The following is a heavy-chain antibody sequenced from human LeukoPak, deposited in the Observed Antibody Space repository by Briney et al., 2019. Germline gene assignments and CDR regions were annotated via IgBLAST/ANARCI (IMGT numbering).Heavy chain of an antibody. D-gene: IGHD6-13*01. CDR1: GFTFSTYW. CDR2: IKQDGSEK. V-gene: IGHV3-7*01. Sequence: PGGSLRLSCEASGFTFSTYWMSWVRQAPGKGREWVANIKQDGSEKYYVDSVKGRFTISRDNAKNSLYLQMNSLRAEDTAMYYCVGDSAGNDYWGQGTLVTVSS. CDR3: VGDSAGNDY. J-gene: IGHJ4*02.